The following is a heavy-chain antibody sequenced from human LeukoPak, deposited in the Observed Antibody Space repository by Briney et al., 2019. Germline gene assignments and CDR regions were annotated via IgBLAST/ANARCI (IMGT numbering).Heavy chain of an antibody. D-gene: IGHD6-13*01. CDR2: ISGSGGST. J-gene: IGHJ4*02. Sequence: GGSLRLSCAASGFTFSSYAMSWVRQAPGKGLEWVPAISGSGGSTYYADSVKGRFTISRDNSKNTLYLQMNSLRAEDTAVYYCAKDLAYSSSSFDYWGQGTLVTVSS. CDR3: AKDLAYSSSSFDY. V-gene: IGHV3-23*01. CDR1: GFTFSSYA.